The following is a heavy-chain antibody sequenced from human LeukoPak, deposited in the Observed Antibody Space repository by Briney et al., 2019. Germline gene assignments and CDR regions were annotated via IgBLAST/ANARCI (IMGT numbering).Heavy chain of an antibody. V-gene: IGHV4-4*07. J-gene: IGHJ3*02. CDR3: ARRYYDSMGDAFDI. Sequence: SETLSLTCAVSGDSISSSYWSWIRQPAGKGLEWIGRIYVSGYSNYNPSLKSRVAMSVDTSKNQFSLKLSSVTAADTAVYYCARRYYDSMGDAFDIWGQGTMVTVSS. CDR1: GDSISSSY. D-gene: IGHD3-22*01. CDR2: IYVSGYS.